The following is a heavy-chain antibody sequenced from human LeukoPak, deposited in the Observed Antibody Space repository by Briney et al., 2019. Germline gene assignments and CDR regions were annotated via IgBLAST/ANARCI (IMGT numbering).Heavy chain of an antibody. CDR3: ARDLGGYNYGYSFDF. CDR1: GGSISGYY. J-gene: IGHJ4*02. V-gene: IGHV4-4*07. D-gene: IGHD5-18*01. CDR2: IYTSGNT. Sequence: SETLSLTCTVSGGSISGYYWNWIRQPAGKGLEWIGRIYTSGNTNYNPSLKSRVTMSVDTSKNQFFLKLFSVTAADTAVHYCARDLGGYNYGYSFDFWGQGTLVTVSS.